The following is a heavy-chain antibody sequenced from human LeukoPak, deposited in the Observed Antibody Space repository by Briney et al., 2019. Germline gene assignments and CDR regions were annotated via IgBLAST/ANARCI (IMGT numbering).Heavy chain of an antibody. CDR1: GGSFSGYY. CDR2: INHSGST. D-gene: IGHD3-10*02. Sequence: SKTLSLTCAVYGGSFSGYYWSWIRQPPGKGLEWIGEINHSGSTNYNPSLKSRVTISVDASKNQFSLKLSSVTAADTAVYYCARGLNYVVYWGQGTLVTVSS. V-gene: IGHV4-34*01. CDR3: ARGLNYVVY. J-gene: IGHJ4*02.